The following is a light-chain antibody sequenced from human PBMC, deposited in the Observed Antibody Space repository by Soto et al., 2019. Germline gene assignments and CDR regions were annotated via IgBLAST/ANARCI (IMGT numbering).Light chain of an antibody. CDR2: EVT. V-gene: IGLV2-8*01. Sequence: QSALTQPPSASGSPGQSVTISCTGTSSDVGGYDSVSWYQQHPGKAPKLLIYEVTERPSGVPDRFSGSKSGNTASLTVSGLQADDEADYYCSSYAGIINLCVFGTGTKLTVL. CDR3: SSYAGIINLCV. CDR1: SSDVGGYDS. J-gene: IGLJ1*01.